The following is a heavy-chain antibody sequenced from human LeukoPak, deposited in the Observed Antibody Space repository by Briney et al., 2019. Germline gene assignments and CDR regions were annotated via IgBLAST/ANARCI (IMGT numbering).Heavy chain of an antibody. J-gene: IGHJ4*02. D-gene: IGHD6-6*01. CDR1: GGSISNYY. Sequence: SETLSLTCTVSGGSISNYYWSWIRQPPGKGLEWIGYIYYSGSTNYNPSLKSRVTISVDTSKNQFSLNLSSVTAADTAVYYCARGGRSSSSLNFDFWGQGTLVTVSS. CDR2: IYYSGST. CDR3: ARGGRSSSSLNFDF. V-gene: IGHV4-59*12.